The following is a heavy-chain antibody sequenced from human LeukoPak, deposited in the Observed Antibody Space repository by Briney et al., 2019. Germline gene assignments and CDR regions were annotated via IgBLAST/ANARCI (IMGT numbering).Heavy chain of an antibody. CDR3: AREIKAPDHPEYYYDSSGFDY. CDR2: IIPIFGTA. Sequence: ASVEVSCKASGGTFSSYAISWVRQAPGQGLEWMGGIIPIFGTANYAQKFQGRVTITADESTSTAYMELSSLRSEDTAVYYCAREIKAPDHPEYYYDSSGFDYWGQGTLVTVSS. J-gene: IGHJ4*02. D-gene: IGHD3-22*01. CDR1: GGTFSSYA. V-gene: IGHV1-69*13.